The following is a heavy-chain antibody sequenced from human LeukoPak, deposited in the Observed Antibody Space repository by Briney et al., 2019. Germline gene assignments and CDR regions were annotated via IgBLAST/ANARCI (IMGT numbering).Heavy chain of an antibody. D-gene: IGHD6-19*01. CDR1: GFTFSSYW. J-gene: IGHJ6*03. V-gene: IGHV3-7*01. CDR3: ARLAVAGTFKFYYYYYMDV. CDR2: IKQDGSEK. Sequence: GGSLRLSCAASGFTFSSYWMSWVRQAPGKGLEWVAIIKQDGSEKYYVDSVKGRFTISRDNAKNSLYLQMNSLRAEDTAVYYCARLAVAGTFKFYYYYYMDVWGKGTTVTVSS.